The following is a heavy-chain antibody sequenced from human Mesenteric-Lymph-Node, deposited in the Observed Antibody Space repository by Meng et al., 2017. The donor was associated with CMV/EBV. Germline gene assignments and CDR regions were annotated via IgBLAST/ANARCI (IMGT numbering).Heavy chain of an antibody. D-gene: IGHD5-24*01. CDR1: GGSISSSSYY. Sequence: LRLSCTVSGGSISSSSYYWGWIRQPPGKGLEWIGNIYYTGSTYYNSSLKSRVAILLDTSNNQFSLKLTSVTAADTAVYYCARSGDGYNYGEEFDYWGQGTLVTVSS. J-gene: IGHJ4*02. CDR3: ARSGDGYNYGEEFDY. CDR2: IYYTGST. V-gene: IGHV4-39*07.